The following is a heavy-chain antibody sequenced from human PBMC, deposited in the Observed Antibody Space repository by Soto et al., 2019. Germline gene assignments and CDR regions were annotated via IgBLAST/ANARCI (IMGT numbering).Heavy chain of an antibody. V-gene: IGHV3-30*18. CDR1: GFTFKSYG. CDR3: AQDGRTGSVTRPDH. Sequence: QAPLVESGGGEVQPGRSLRLSCAASGFTFKSYGMHWVRQAPGKGLEWVAVISYDGSYQYYSDSVKGRFTISRDNSKNTLNLQMNSLRVEDSAMYYCAQDGRTGSVTRPDHWGQGTLVTVSS. D-gene: IGHD1-26*01. J-gene: IGHJ4*02. CDR2: ISYDGSYQ.